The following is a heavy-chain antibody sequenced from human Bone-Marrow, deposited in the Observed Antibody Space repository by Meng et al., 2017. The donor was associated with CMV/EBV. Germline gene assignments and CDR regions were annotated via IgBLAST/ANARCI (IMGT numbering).Heavy chain of an antibody. CDR2: SNAGNGNT. CDR1: GYTFTSYA. D-gene: IGHD4-11*01. V-gene: IGHV1-3*02. CDR3: ARVKIKYSNHHFDY. Sequence: ASVKVSCKASGYTFTSYAMHWVRQAPGQRLEWMGWSNAGNGNTKYSQEFQGRVAITRDTSASTAYMELSSLRSEDMAVYYCARVKIKYSNHHFDYWGQGTLVTVSS. J-gene: IGHJ4*02.